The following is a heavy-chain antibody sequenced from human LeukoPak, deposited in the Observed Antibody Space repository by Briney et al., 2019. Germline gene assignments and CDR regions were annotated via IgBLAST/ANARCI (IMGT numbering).Heavy chain of an antibody. CDR3: AKDPRVDTAMVTGLFDY. CDR2: ISGSGGST. Sequence: GGSLRLSCAASGSTFSSYAMSWVRQAPGKGLEWVSAISGSGGSTYYADSVKGRFTISRDNSKNTLYLQMNSLRAEDTAVYYCAKDPRVDTAMVTGLFDYWGQGTLVTVSS. J-gene: IGHJ4*02. V-gene: IGHV3-23*01. CDR1: GSTFSSYA. D-gene: IGHD5-18*01.